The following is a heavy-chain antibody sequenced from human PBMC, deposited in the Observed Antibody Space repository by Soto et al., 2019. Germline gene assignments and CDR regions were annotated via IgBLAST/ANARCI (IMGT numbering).Heavy chain of an antibody. D-gene: IGHD3-22*01. Sequence: LRLSCAASGFTFSSYATSWVRQAPGKGLEWVSAISGSGGSTYYADSVKGRFTISRDNSKNTLYLQMNSLRAEDTAVYYCAKVSYYYDSSGPISYWGQGTLVTASS. V-gene: IGHV3-23*01. CDR1: GFTFSSYA. CDR3: AKVSYYYDSSGPISY. CDR2: ISGSGGST. J-gene: IGHJ4*02.